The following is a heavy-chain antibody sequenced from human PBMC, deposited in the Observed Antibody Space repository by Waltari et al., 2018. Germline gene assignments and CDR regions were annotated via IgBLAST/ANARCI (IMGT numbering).Heavy chain of an antibody. CDR2: INEDESVK. CDR1: GFTFSRHW. D-gene: IGHD4-4*01. Sequence: EVQLVESGGGLVQPGGSLRLSCVASGFTFSRHWMSWLRQAPGKGLEGVANINEDESVKFYADSVKGRFTISRDNAKNSLYLQMNSLRVEDTAYYYCARDMGIYTNYAAYWGQGSLVTVSS. J-gene: IGHJ4*02. V-gene: IGHV3-7*01. CDR3: ARDMGIYTNYAAY.